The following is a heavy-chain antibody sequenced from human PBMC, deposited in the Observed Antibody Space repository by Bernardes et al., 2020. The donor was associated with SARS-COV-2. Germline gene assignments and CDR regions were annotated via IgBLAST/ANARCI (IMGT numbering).Heavy chain of an antibody. CDR2: ISSRGTTI. Sequence: GGSLRLSCAASGFPFSSYSMNWVRQAPGKGLEWISYISSRGTTIYYADAVKGRFTVSRDNAKNSLFLQMNSLRDEDTAIYYCARGPVSEYDFRSSSQFGGDFWGQGTPVAVSS. D-gene: IGHD3-3*01. CDR1: GFPFSSYS. CDR3: ARGPVSEYDFRSSSQFGGDF. V-gene: IGHV3-48*02. J-gene: IGHJ4*02.